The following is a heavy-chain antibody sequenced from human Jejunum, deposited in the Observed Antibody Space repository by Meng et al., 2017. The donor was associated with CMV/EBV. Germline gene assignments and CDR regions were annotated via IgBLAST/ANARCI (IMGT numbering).Heavy chain of an antibody. J-gene: IGHJ3*02. CDR1: GFTFTAYA. CDR2: MSGGGGST. CDR3: AKGRSTNWYDAFDI. V-gene: IGHV3-23*01. D-gene: IGHD1-1*01. Sequence: SGFTFTAYAMGWVRQSPGKGLEWVSTMSGGGGSTKNADSVKGRFTISRDNSKNTVYLQMDSLRAEDTAVYYCAKGRSTNWYDAFDIWGQGTMVTVSS.